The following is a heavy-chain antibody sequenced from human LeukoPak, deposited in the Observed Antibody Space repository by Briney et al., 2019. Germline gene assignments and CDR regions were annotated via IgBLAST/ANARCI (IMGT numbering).Heavy chain of an antibody. V-gene: IGHV3-21*01. CDR3: ARGGYYCDDAFDI. J-gene: IGHJ3*02. Sequence: GGSLRLSCAASGFTFSSYAMSWVRQAPGKGLEWVSSISSSSSYIYYADSVKGRFTISRDNAKNSLYLQMNSLRAEDTAVYYCARGGYYCDDAFDIWGQGTMVTVSS. CDR2: ISSSSSYI. D-gene: IGHD3-22*01. CDR1: GFTFSSYA.